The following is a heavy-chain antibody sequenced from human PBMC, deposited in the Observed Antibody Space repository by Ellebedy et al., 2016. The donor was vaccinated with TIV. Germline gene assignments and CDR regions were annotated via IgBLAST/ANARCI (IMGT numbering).Heavy chain of an antibody. V-gene: IGHV4-31*03. Sequence: SETLSLXXTVSGGSISSGGYYWSWIRQHPGKGLEWIGYIYYSGSTYYNPSLKSRVTISVDTSKNQFSLKLSSVTAADTAVYYCARAGYDSSGYYPIYYYYYGMDVWGQGTTVTVSS. CDR1: GGSISSGGYY. J-gene: IGHJ6*02. CDR2: IYYSGST. D-gene: IGHD3-22*01. CDR3: ARAGYDSSGYYPIYYYYYGMDV.